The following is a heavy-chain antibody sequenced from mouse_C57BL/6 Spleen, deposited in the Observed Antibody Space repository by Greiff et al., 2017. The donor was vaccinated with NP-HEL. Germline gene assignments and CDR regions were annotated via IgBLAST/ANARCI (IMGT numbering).Heavy chain of an antibody. J-gene: IGHJ4*01. D-gene: IGHD1-1*01. CDR1: GYTFTDYE. CDR2: IDPETGGT. Sequence: QVQLQQSGAELVRPGASVTLSCKASGYTFTDYEMHWVKRTPVHGLEWIGAIDPETGGTAYNQKFKGKAILTADQSSSTAYMELRSLTSEDSAVYYCTRSDYYGSSYDAMDYWGQGTSVTVSS. CDR3: TRSDYYGSSYDAMDY. V-gene: IGHV1-15*01.